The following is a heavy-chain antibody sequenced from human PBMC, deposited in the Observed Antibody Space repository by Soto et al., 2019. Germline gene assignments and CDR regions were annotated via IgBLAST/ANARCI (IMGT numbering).Heavy chain of an antibody. CDR2: IIPIFGTA. CDR1: GGTFSNYA. CDR3: ATSARAVLTYYYYGLYV. Sequence: ASVKVSCKASGGTFSNYAISWVRQAPGQGLEWMGGIIPIFGTANYAQKFQGRVTITADESTSTAYMELSSLRSEDTAVYYCATSARAVLTYYYYGLYVWGRGTTVTVSS. V-gene: IGHV1-69*13. J-gene: IGHJ6*02. D-gene: IGHD3-10*01.